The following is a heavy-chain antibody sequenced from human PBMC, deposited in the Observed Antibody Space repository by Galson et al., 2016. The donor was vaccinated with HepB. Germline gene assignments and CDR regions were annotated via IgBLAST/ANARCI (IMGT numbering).Heavy chain of an antibody. CDR3: ARSGTYYIFDF. Sequence: LSLTCSVSGCSITDYRWSWIRQPPGKGLEWIGYFYGSGRTDYNPSLKSRVTLSVDTSKNQFSLKLSSMTAADTAVYYCARSGTYYIFDFWGQGTLVTVSS. J-gene: IGHJ4*02. V-gene: IGHV4-59*01. D-gene: IGHD3-22*01. CDR1: GCSITDYR. CDR2: FYGSGRT.